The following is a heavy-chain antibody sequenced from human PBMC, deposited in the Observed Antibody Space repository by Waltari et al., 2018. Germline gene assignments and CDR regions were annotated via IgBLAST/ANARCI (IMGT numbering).Heavy chain of an antibody. Sequence: QVQLQQWGAGLLKPSETLSLTCAVYGGSFSGYYWSWIRQPPGKGLAWIGEINHSGSTNYNPSLKSRVTISVDTSKNQFSLKLSSVTAADTAVDYCARDIWGIAAAGTDWGQGTLVTVSS. J-gene: IGHJ4*02. CDR1: GGSFSGYY. V-gene: IGHV4-34*01. CDR3: ARDIWGIAAAGTD. D-gene: IGHD6-13*01. CDR2: INHSGST.